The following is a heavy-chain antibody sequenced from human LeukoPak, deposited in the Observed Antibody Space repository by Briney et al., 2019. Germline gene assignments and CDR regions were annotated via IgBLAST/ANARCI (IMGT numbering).Heavy chain of an antibody. Sequence: PGGSLRLSCAASGFTFSSYSMNWVRQAPGKGLEWVSSISSSSSYIYYADSVKGRFTISRDNAKNSLYLQMNSLRAEDTAVYYCARDQSSSWYSKWFDPWGQGTLVTVSS. CDR1: GFTFSSYS. J-gene: IGHJ5*02. D-gene: IGHD6-13*01. CDR3: ARDQSSSWYSKWFDP. V-gene: IGHV3-21*01. CDR2: ISSSSSYI.